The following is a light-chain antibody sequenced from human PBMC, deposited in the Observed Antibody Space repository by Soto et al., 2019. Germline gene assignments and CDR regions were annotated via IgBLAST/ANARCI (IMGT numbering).Light chain of an antibody. J-gene: IGKJ1*01. CDR3: QQYGRSPTT. CDR1: QSVSSSY. Sequence: EIVLTQSPDTLSLSPGERATLSCRASQSVSSSYLAWYQQKPGQAPRLLIYGASSRATGIPDRFSGSGSGTDFTLTISRLEPEDFAVYYCQQYGRSPTTFGQGTNVDIK. CDR2: GAS. V-gene: IGKV3-20*01.